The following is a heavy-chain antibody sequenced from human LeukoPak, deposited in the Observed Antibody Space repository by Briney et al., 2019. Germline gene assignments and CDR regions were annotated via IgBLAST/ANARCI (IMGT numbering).Heavy chain of an antibody. CDR2: INQDGSGK. J-gene: IGHJ4*02. CDR3: ARWCSSDICYTPVVY. Sequence: GGSLRLSCAASGFTFSSYWMSWVRQAPGKGLEWVANINQDGSGKYYVDSVTGRFTISRDNAKNSLYLQMNSLRAEDTAVYYCARWCSSDICYTPVVYWGQGTLVTVSS. D-gene: IGHD2-2*02. V-gene: IGHV3-7*01. CDR1: GFTFSSYW.